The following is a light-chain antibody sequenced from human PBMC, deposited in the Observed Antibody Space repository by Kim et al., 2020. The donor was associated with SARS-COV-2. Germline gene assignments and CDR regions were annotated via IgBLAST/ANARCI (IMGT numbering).Light chain of an antibody. V-gene: IGKV3-15*01. J-gene: IGKJ4*01. CDR2: DVS. CDR3: QQYHDWLT. Sequence: SVSPGERATLSFRAGQSVNSNLAWYQQRPGQAPRLLIYDVSALAAGTPASFSGSGSGTEFTLTISSLQSEDSAVYFCQQYHDWLTFGGGTKVDIK. CDR1: QSVNSN.